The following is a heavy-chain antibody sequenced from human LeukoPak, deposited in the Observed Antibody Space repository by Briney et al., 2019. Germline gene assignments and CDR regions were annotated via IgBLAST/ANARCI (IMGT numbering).Heavy chain of an antibody. V-gene: IGHV1-8*01. CDR2: MNPNSGNT. CDR3: ARDYGGNSGWFDP. Sequence: ASVKVSCKASGYTFTSYDLNWVRQATGQGLEWIGWMNPNSGNTGYAQKFQGRVTLTRSTSISTAYMELRSLTSEDTAVYYCARDYGGNSGWFDPWGQRTLVTVS. CDR1: GYTFTSYD. D-gene: IGHD4-23*01. J-gene: IGHJ5*02.